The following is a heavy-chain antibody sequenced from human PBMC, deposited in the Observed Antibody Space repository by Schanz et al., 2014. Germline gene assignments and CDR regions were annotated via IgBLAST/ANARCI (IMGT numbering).Heavy chain of an antibody. J-gene: IGHJ4*02. CDR3: AGGKTTGLAY. D-gene: IGHD4-4*01. CDR2: IRADGRMT. CDR1: GLTLSDYW. V-gene: IGHV3-74*02. Sequence: DVQVVESGGALVQPGGSLRLSCAASGLTLSDYWMHWVRQAPGKGPEWISHIRADGRMTNYAASVEGRFTISRDVAKNTLYLQMFSLRAEDMGVYYCAGGKTTGLAYWGQGTQVAVSS.